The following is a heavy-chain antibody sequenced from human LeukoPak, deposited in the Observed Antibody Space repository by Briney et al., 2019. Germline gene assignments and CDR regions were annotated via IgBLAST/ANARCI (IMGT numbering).Heavy chain of an antibody. J-gene: IGHJ4*02. D-gene: IGHD3-22*01. CDR3: ARGGDSSGYYSSQGDY. Sequence: ASVKVSCKACGYTFTGYYIHWVRQAPGQGLEWMGWINPNSGGTKDAQKFQGRVTMTRDTSISTAYMELSSLRSDDTAVYYCARGGDSSGYYSSQGDYWGQGTLVTVSS. V-gene: IGHV1-2*02. CDR2: INPNSGGT. CDR1: GYTFTGYY.